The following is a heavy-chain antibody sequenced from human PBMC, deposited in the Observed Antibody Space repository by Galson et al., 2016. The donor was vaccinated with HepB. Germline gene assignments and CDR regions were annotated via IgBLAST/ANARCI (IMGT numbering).Heavy chain of an antibody. CDR3: ARDPVSTNSYYYYGMDV. Sequence: SETLSLTCTVSGGSVSSGSYYWTWIRQPPGKGLEWIGYIYNSGSTNYNPSLKSRVTMSVDTSKNQFSLKLSSVTAADTAVYYCARDPVSTNSYYYYGMDVWGQGTTVTVSS. J-gene: IGHJ6*02. D-gene: IGHD4-17*01. CDR2: IYNSGST. CDR1: GGSVSSGSYY. V-gene: IGHV4-61*01.